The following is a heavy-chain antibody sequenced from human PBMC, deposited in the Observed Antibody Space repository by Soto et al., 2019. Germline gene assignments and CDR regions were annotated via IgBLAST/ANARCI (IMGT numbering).Heavy chain of an antibody. CDR1: GFTFSSYA. V-gene: IGHV3-23*01. CDR2: ISASGGST. J-gene: IGHJ4*02. Sequence: PGGSLRLSCAASGFTFSSYAMSWVRQAPGKGLEWVSSISASGGSTEYAASVKGRSTISRDDSKNSLYLQMNSLKTEDTAVYYCIRGYYDSSGYVFDYWGQGTLVTVSS. CDR3: IRGYYDSSGYVFDY. D-gene: IGHD3-22*01.